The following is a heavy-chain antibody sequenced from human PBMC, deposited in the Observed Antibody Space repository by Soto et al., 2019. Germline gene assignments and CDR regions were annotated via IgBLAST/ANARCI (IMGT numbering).Heavy chain of an antibody. CDR3: ARPVESSREVNWFDP. V-gene: IGHV5-51*01. J-gene: IGHJ5*02. D-gene: IGHD1-26*01. CDR2: IYPGDSDT. Sequence: GESLKISCQGSGYSFTSYWIGWVRQMPGKGLELMGIIYPGDSDTRYSPSFQGQVTISADKSISTAYLQWSSLKASDTAMYYGARPVESSREVNWFDPSAQGTLVPVSS. CDR1: GYSFTSYW.